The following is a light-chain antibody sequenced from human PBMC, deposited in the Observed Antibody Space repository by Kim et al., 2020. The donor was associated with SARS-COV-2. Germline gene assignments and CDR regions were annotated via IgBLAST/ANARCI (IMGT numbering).Light chain of an antibody. J-gene: IGLJ7*01. Sequence: ALGQTDRITCQGDSLRRYYASWYQQKPGQAPVLLIYGKNNRPSGIPDRFSGSSSGNTASLTITGAQAEDEADYYCNSRDSSGNHAVFGGGTQLTVL. CDR1: SLRRYY. CDR2: GKN. V-gene: IGLV3-19*01. CDR3: NSRDSSGNHAV.